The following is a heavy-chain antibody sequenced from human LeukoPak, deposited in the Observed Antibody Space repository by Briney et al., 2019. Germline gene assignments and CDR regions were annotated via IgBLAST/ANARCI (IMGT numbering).Heavy chain of an antibody. CDR2: ISSSSSYI. CDR3: AKGSAYYYGSGSYLGR. V-gene: IGHV3-21*04. CDR1: GFTFSSYS. J-gene: IGHJ4*02. D-gene: IGHD3-10*01. Sequence: GGSLRLSCAASGFTFSSYSMNWVRQAPGKGLEWVSSISSSSSYIYYADSVKGRFTISRDNAKNSLYLQMNSLRAEDTAVYYCAKGSAYYYGSGSYLGRWGQGTLVTVSS.